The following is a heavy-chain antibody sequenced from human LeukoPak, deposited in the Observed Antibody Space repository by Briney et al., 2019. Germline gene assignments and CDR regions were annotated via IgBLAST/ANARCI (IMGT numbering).Heavy chain of an antibody. CDR1: GGSFSPYY. CDR2: INHSRST. J-gene: IGHJ2*01. CDR3: ARVSSSWYQDWYFDL. Sequence: PSETLSLTCAVYGGSFSPYYWSWIRQSPDKGLEWIGEINHSRSTNYNPSLKSRVTMSVDTSKKQFSLKLSSVTAADTAVYYCARVSSSWYQDWYFDLWGRGTLVTVSS. D-gene: IGHD6-13*01. V-gene: IGHV4-34*01.